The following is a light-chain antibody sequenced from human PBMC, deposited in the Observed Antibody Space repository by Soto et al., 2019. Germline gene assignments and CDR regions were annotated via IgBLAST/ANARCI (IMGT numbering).Light chain of an antibody. CDR2: GAS. Sequence: EIVLTQSPGTLSLSPGARDTLSCRASQSVSSSYLAWYQQKPGQAPRLLIYGASTRATGIPARFSGSGSGTEFTLTISSLQSEDFAVYYCQQYNNWPPLTFGGGTKVDIK. CDR1: QSVSSSY. CDR3: QQYNNWPPLT. V-gene: IGKV3-15*01. J-gene: IGKJ4*01.